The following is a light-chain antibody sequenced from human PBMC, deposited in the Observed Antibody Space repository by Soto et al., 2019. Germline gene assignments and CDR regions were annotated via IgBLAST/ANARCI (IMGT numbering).Light chain of an antibody. CDR3: QQYNSFPWT. V-gene: IGKV1-5*03. J-gene: IGKJ1*01. CDR1: QSFSSW. Sequence: IQMTQSPSTLSASVGDTVTISCRASQSFSSWLAWYQQKPGKAPKLLIYKASSLQSGVPSRFSGSGSGTEFTLTISSLQPDDFATYYCQQYNSFPWTFGQGTKVDI. CDR2: KAS.